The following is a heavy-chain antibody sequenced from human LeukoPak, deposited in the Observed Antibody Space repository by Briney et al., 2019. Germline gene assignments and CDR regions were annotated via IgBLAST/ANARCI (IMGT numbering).Heavy chain of an antibody. J-gene: IGHJ3*02. CDR1: GGSISSYY. CDR2: TYYSGST. Sequence: SETLSLTCTVSGGSISSYYWSWIRQPPGKGLEWVGYTYYSGSTNYNPSLKSRVTISVDTSKNQFSLKLSSVTAADTAVYYCATSIGSDAFDIWGQGTMVTVSS. V-gene: IGHV4-59*01. D-gene: IGHD6-6*01. CDR3: ATSIGSDAFDI.